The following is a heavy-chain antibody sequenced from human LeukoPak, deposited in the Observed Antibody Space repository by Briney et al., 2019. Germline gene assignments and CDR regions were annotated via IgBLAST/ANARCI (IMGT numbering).Heavy chain of an antibody. CDR1: GGSISSYD. V-gene: IGHV4-59*08. D-gene: IGHD3-10*01. CDR3: ARQQQELLWFGELSNWFEP. J-gene: IGHJ5*02. Sequence: SETLSLTCTVSGGSISSYDWSWIRQPPGKGLEWIGYIYYSGSTNYNPSLKSRVTISVDTSKNQFSLKLSSVTAADTAVYYCARQQQELLWFGELSNWFEPWGQGTLVTVSS. CDR2: IYYSGST.